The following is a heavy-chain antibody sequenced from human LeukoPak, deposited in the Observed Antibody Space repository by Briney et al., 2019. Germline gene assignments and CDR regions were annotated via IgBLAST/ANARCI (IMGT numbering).Heavy chain of an antibody. CDR1: GFTFTDFW. J-gene: IGHJ4*02. V-gene: IGHV3-23*01. CDR3: AKGGGWSPAVLFDY. Sequence: GGSLRLSCEASGFTFTDFWMTWVRQAPGKGLEWVSAISGSGGSTYYADSVKGRFTISRDNSKNTLYLQMNSLRAEDTAVYYCAKGGGWSPAVLFDYWGQGTLVTVSS. D-gene: IGHD6-19*01. CDR2: ISGSGGST.